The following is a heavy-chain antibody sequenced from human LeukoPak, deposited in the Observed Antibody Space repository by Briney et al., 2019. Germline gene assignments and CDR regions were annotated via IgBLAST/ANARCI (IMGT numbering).Heavy chain of an antibody. D-gene: IGHD2-2*01. CDR2: INPRGGST. Sequence: GASVKVSCKASGYTFTSYYMHWVRQAPGQGLEWMGIINPRGGSTSYAQKFQGRVTMTRDTSTSTVYMELSSLRSEDTAVYYCARGVPAAIPYYYGMDVWGQGTTVTVSS. V-gene: IGHV1-46*01. CDR1: GYTFTSYY. J-gene: IGHJ6*02. CDR3: ARGVPAAIPYYYGMDV.